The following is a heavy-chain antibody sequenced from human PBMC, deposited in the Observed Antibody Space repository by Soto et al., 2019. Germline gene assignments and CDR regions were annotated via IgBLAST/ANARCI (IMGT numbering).Heavy chain of an antibody. Sequence: GGSLRLSCAASGFTFSSYGMHWVRQAPGKGLEWVAVIWYDGSNKYYADSVKGRFSISRDNSKNTLYLQMNSLRAEDTAVYYCAREFIDIVVVPAAMPVYYYYGMDVWGQGTTVTVSS. J-gene: IGHJ6*02. CDR1: GFTFSSYG. CDR2: IWYDGSNK. CDR3: AREFIDIVVVPAAMPVYYYYGMDV. D-gene: IGHD2-2*01. V-gene: IGHV3-33*01.